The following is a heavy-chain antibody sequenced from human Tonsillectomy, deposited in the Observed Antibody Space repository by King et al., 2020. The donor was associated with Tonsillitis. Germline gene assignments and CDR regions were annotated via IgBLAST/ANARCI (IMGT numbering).Heavy chain of an antibody. V-gene: IGHV3-9*01. D-gene: IGHD3-22*01. J-gene: IGHJ4*02. CDR2: ISWNRGTI. CDR3: TKDPDYYDSSTS. Sequence: QLVQSGVALVQPGRSLRLSCAASGFSFDDYAMHWGRQAPGKGLGWVAGISWNRGTIGYADVVKGRFTISRDNAKNFLYLQMNSLRAEDTALYYCTKDPDYYDSSTSWGQGTLVTVSS. CDR1: GFSFDDYA.